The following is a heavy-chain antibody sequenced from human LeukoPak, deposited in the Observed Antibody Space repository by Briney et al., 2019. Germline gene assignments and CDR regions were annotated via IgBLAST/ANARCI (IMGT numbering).Heavy chain of an antibody. J-gene: IGHJ3*02. CDR2: ISSGSNTI. CDR1: GFTFTTYN. Sequence: GGSLRLSCAGSGFTFTTYNMNWVRQAPGKGLEWVSYISSGSNTIYYADSVKGRFTISRDNARNSLFLQMNSLRAEDTAVYYCARAGGEADAFDIWGQGTMVTVSS. V-gene: IGHV3-48*01. D-gene: IGHD3-16*01. CDR3: ARAGGEADAFDI.